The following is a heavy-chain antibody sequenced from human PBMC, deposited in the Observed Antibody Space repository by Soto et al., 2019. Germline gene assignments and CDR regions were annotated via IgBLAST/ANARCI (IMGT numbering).Heavy chain of an antibody. J-gene: IGHJ6*02. CDR1: GFTFDDYV. Sequence: GGSLRLSCAASGFTFDDYVMSLVRPAPGKGLERVSGINWNGGSTGYADSVKGRFTISRDNAKNSLYLQMNSLRAEDTAVYYCAKVGVRITMVRGVKYYYYYGMDVWGQGTTVTVSS. D-gene: IGHD3-10*01. V-gene: IGHV3-20*04. CDR3: AKVGVRITMVRGVKYYYYYGMDV. CDR2: INWNGGST.